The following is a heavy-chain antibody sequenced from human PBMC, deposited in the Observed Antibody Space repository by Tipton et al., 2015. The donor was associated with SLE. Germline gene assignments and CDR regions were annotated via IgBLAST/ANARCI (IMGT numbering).Heavy chain of an antibody. Sequence: QLVQSGSELKKPGASVKVSCKASGYTFTSYGISWVRQAPGQGLEWMGWISAYNGNTNYAQKLQGRVTMTTDTSTSTAYMELRSLRSDDTAVYYCARSSPHQLSDYYYYYMDVWGKGTTVTVSS. D-gene: IGHD2-2*01. V-gene: IGHV1-18*01. CDR2: ISAYNGNT. CDR1: GYTFTSYG. J-gene: IGHJ6*03. CDR3: ARSSPHQLSDYYYYYMDV.